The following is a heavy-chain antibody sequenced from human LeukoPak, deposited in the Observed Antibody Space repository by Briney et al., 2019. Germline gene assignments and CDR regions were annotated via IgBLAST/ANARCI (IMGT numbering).Heavy chain of an antibody. CDR3: ARGQLALSVGIDY. V-gene: IGHV1-8*01. Sequence: GPVKVSCKASGYTFTSYDINWVRQATGQGLEWMGWMNPNSGNTGYAQKFQGGVTMTRNTSISTAYMELSSLRAEDTAVYYCARGQLALSVGIDYWGQGTLVTVSS. D-gene: IGHD6-6*01. CDR2: MNPNSGNT. J-gene: IGHJ4*02. CDR1: GYTFTSYD.